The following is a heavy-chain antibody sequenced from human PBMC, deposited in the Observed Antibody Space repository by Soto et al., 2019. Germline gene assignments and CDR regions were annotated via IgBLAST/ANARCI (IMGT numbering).Heavy chain of an antibody. D-gene: IGHD3-16*01. CDR1: GFSLTTRGVG. V-gene: IGHV2-5*02. CDR2: IYWDDDK. Sequence: QITLKESGPTLVKPTQTLTLTCTFSGFSLTTRGVGVGWIRQPPGKALECLALIYWDDDKRYSPSLQSRLSTTKATPKNQVVLTMTNVDPVDTATYYCAHIPNYYQYDWFDPWGQGTLVSVSS. J-gene: IGHJ5*02. CDR3: AHIPNYYQYDWFDP.